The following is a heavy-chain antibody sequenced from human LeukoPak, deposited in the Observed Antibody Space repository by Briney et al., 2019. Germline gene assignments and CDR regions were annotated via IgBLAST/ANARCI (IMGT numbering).Heavy chain of an antibody. CDR1: GFTFSSYG. CDR3: ARDFSDVRGNIFDS. Sequence: PGGSLRLSCAASGFTFSSYGMSRIRQAPGKGLQWLAYSSTSGSITYYADSVKGRFTISRDNAKNSVYPQMNSLRAEDTAVYYCARDFSDVRGNIFDSWGQGTLVTVSS. V-gene: IGHV3-48*04. D-gene: IGHD3-10*02. CDR2: SSTSGSIT. J-gene: IGHJ4*02.